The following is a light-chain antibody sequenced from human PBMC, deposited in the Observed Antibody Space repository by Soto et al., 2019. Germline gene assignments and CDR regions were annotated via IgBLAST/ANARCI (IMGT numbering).Light chain of an antibody. Sequence: EIVLTHSPGTLSLSPGERATLSCKASQSVTSNHLVWYQQMPGQAPRLLIGGASRRATGVPDRFTGSGSGTDFYLTIDRLEPEDAAMYYCQQYATSPRTFGGGTKVDIK. CDR3: QQYATSPRT. CDR1: QSVTSNH. J-gene: IGKJ4*01. V-gene: IGKV3-20*01. CDR2: GAS.